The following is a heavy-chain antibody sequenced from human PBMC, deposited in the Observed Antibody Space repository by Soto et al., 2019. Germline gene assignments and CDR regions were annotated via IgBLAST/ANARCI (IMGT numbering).Heavy chain of an antibody. CDR1: GGSINSGDYY. CDR2: IYYSGST. CDR3: ATVLTYYYDRSGYANAFDM. J-gene: IGHJ3*02. V-gene: IGHV4-30-4*01. Sequence: SETLSLTCTVSGGSINSGDYYWSWIRQPPGKGLEWIGYIYYSGSTYHNPSLKSRINISVDTSKNQFSLKLSSVTAADTAVYYCATVLTYYYDRSGYANAFDMWGQGTMVTVS. D-gene: IGHD3-22*01.